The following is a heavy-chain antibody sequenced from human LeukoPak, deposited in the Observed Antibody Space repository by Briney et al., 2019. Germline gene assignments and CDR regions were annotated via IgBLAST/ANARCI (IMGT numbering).Heavy chain of an antibody. V-gene: IGHV3-30*02. CDR1: GFTFSSYG. D-gene: IGHD3-22*01. CDR3: ARDAGQMSTMRGLYGMDV. CDR2: IRYDGSNK. Sequence: GGSLRLSCAASGFTFSSYGMHWVRQAPGKGLEWVAFIRYDGSNKYYADSVKGRFTISRDNSKNTLYLQMNSLRAEDTAVYYCARDAGQMSTMRGLYGMDVWGQGTTVTVSS. J-gene: IGHJ6*02.